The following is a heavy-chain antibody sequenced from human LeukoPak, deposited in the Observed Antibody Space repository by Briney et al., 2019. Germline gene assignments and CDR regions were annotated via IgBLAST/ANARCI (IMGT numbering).Heavy chain of an antibody. Sequence: GGSLRLSCAASGFTFSSYAMHWVRQAPGKGLEWVAVISYDGSNKYYADSVKGRFTISRDNSKNTLYLQMNSLRAEDTAVYYCAREGYYDSSMDYWGQGTLVTVSS. CDR2: ISYDGSNK. J-gene: IGHJ4*02. CDR1: GFTFSSYA. V-gene: IGHV3-30-3*01. D-gene: IGHD3-22*01. CDR3: AREGYYDSSMDY.